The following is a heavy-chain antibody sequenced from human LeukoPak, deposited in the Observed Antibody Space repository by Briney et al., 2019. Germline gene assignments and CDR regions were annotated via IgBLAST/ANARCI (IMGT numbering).Heavy chain of an antibody. J-gene: IGHJ6*03. CDR3: ATSLSYSGFYYYYYMDV. D-gene: IGHD5-12*01. Sequence: ASVKVSCKVSGYTLTELSMHWVRQAPGKGLEWMGGFDPEDGETIYAQKFQGRVTMTEDTSTDTAYMELSSLRSEDTAVYYCATSLSYSGFYYYYYMDVWGKGTTVTVSS. V-gene: IGHV1-24*01. CDR2: FDPEDGET. CDR1: GYTLTELS.